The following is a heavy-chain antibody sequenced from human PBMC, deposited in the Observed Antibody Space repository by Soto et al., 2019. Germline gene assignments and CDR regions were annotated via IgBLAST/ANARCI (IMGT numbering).Heavy chain of an antibody. J-gene: IGHJ4*02. V-gene: IGHV3-23*01. CDR3: AKGRGGTVRLTPRVDF. D-gene: IGHD4-17*01. CDR2: ITGGGDTT. CDR1: GFTFNNYA. Sequence: EVQLLDSGGGLVQPGGSLRLSCAASGFTFNNYAMPWVRQAPGKGLEWVSAITGGGDTTYYADSVKGRFTVSRDGSKNTLYLQMSSLRAEETALYYCAKGRGGTVRLTPRVDFWGQGTLVTVSS.